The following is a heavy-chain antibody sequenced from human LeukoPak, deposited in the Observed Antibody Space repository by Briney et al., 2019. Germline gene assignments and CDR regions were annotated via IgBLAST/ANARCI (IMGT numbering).Heavy chain of an antibody. J-gene: IGHJ4*02. V-gene: IGHV3-53*01. CDR2: IYSGGST. CDR1: GFTVSSNY. D-gene: IGHD5-12*01. Sequence: PGGSLRHSCAASGFTVSSNYMSWVRQAPGKGLEWVSVIYSGGSTYYADSVKGRFTISRDNSKNTLYLQMNSLRAEDTAVYYCARSVDHYFDCWGQGTLVTVSS. CDR3: ARSVDHYFDC.